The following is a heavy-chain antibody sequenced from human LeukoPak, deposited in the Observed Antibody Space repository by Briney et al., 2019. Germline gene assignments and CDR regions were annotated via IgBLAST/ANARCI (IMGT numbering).Heavy chain of an antibody. V-gene: IGHV3-11*04. Sequence: PGGSLRLSCAASGFTFSDYYMNWIRQAPGKGLEWVSYISSSDNTIYYADSVKGRFTISRDNAKNSLYLQMNSLRAEDTAVYYCAKMLGENSFKRRYFDWPADYWGQGTLVTVSS. CDR1: GFTFSDYY. J-gene: IGHJ4*02. CDR2: ISSSDNTI. CDR3: AKMLGENSFKRRYFDWPADY. D-gene: IGHD3-9*01.